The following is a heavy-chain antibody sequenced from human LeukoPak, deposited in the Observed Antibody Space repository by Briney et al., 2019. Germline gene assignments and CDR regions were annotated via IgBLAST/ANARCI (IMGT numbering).Heavy chain of an antibody. CDR3: ARWSGTAALDY. J-gene: IGHJ4*02. V-gene: IGHV4-31*03. CDR1: GGSISSGGYY. CDR2: IYYSGST. Sequence: SETLSLTCTVSGGSISSGGYYWSWIRQHPGKGLEWIGYIYYSGSTYYNPSLKSRVTISVDKSKNQFSLKLSSVTAADTAVYYCARWSGTAALDYWGQGTLVTVSS. D-gene: IGHD6-13*01.